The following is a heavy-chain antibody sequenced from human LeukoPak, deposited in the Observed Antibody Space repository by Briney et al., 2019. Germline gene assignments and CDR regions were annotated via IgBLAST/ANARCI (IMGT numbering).Heavy chain of an antibody. CDR2: TSYSGST. CDR1: GGSVSSGDYY. J-gene: IGHJ4*02. Sequence: PSETLSLTCTLSGGSVSSGDYYWSWIRQPPGKGLEWIGYTSYSGSTNYNPSLKSRITISIDTSKNQFSLKLSSVTAADTAVYYCARVSGYSSSWRGSYYFDYWGQGTLVTVSS. CDR3: ARVSGYSSSWRGSYYFDY. D-gene: IGHD6-13*01. V-gene: IGHV4-61*08.